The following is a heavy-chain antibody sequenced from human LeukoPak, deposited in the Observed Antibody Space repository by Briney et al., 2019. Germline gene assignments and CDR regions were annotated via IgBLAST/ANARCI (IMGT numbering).Heavy chain of an antibody. J-gene: IGHJ4*02. D-gene: IGHD3-22*01. CDR3: ASRTYYYDSSGYFLE. V-gene: IGHV4-39*01. CDR1: GGSFSGYY. CDR2: IYYSGST. Sequence: SETLSLTCAVYGGSFSGYYWGWIRQPPGKGLEWIGSIYYSGSTYYNPSLKSRVTISVDTSKSQFSLKLSSVTAADTAVYYCASRTYYYDSSGYFLEWGQGTLVTVSS.